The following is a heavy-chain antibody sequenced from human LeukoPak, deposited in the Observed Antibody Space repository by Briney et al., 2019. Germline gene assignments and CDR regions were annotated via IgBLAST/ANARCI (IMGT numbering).Heavy chain of an antibody. CDR1: GGSISSSSYY. V-gene: IGHV4-39*07. Sequence: SETLSLTCTVSGGSISSSSYYWGWIRQPPGKGLEWIGSIYYSGSTYYNPSLKSRVTISVDTSKNQFSLKLSSVTAADTAVYYCARDGYDSSGYSFDYWGQGTLVTVSS. D-gene: IGHD3-22*01. CDR2: IYYSGST. CDR3: ARDGYDSSGYSFDY. J-gene: IGHJ4*02.